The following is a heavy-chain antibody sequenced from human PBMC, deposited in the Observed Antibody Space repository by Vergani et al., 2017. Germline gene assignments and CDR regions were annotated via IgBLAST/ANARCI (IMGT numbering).Heavy chain of an antibody. Sequence: QVQLVESGGGVVQPGRSLRLSCAASGFTFSSYGMHWVRQAPGKGLEWVAVISYDGSNKYYADSVKGRFTISRDNSKNTLYLQMNSLRAEDTAVYYCAKGDCSSTSCPRGYYYYGMDVWGQGTTVTVSS. CDR1: GFTFSSYG. CDR2: ISYDGSNK. V-gene: IGHV3-30*18. CDR3: AKGDCSSTSCPRGYYYYGMDV. D-gene: IGHD2-2*01. J-gene: IGHJ6*02.